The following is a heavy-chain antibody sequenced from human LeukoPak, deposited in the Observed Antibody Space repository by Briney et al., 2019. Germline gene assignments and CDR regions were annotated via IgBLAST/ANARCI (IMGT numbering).Heavy chain of an antibody. Sequence: PGGSLRLSCAASGFTFSSYSMNWVRQAPGKGLEWVSGISWNSGSIGYADSVKGRFTISRDNAKNSLYLQMNSLRAEDTAVYYCALECGGSCLQVYYWGQGTLVTVSS. CDR3: ALECGGSCLQVYY. J-gene: IGHJ4*02. V-gene: IGHV3-48*04. CDR1: GFTFSSYS. D-gene: IGHD2-15*01. CDR2: ISWNSGSI.